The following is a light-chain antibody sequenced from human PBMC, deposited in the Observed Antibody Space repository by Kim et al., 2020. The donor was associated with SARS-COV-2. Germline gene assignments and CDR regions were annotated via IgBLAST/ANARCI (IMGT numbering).Light chain of an antibody. CDR3: QSADSSGTYWV. CDR2: KDS. J-gene: IGLJ3*02. V-gene: IGLV3-25*03. CDR1: ALPKQH. Sequence: PGQTARITCSGDALPKQHGYWYQQKPGQAPVLVIYKDSERPSGVPGRFSGSRSGTTVTLTISGVQAEDEAEYYCQSADSSGTYWVFGGGTKLTVL.